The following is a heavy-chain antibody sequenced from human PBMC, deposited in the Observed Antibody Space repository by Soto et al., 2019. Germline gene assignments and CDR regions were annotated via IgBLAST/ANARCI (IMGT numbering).Heavy chain of an antibody. D-gene: IGHD6-19*01. CDR1: GYTFTNYG. CDR2: ISENNGNT. V-gene: IGHV1-18*04. CDR3: ARDGYSSVWFVY. Sequence: QVQLVQSGPEVKKPGASVKVSCKTSGYTFTNYGFSWVRQVPGDGLEWMGWISENNGNTNYAQNLQGRVTMTTDTSTSTAYMELGSLRSDDTAVYYCARDGYSSVWFVYWGQGTLVTVSS. J-gene: IGHJ5*01.